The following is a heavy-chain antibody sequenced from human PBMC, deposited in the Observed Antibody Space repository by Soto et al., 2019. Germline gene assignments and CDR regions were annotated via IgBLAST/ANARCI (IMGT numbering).Heavy chain of an antibody. CDR1: GYTFSDYA. CDR2: ISAYNGNT. CDR3: ARVGPSSTVYALIPHSFDP. D-gene: IGHD2-8*01. V-gene: IGHV1-18*04. J-gene: IGHJ5*02. Sequence: ASVKVSCKDSGYTFSDYAITWLRQAPGQGLEWMGWISAYNGNTKYAHKFQGRVTMSTDTATNTAHVELGGLGXYYTAVYCRARVGPSSTVYALIPHSFDPWGQGTPLTVCS.